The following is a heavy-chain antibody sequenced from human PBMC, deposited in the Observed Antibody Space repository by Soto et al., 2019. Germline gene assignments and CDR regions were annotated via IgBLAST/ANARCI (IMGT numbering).Heavy chain of an antibody. J-gene: IGHJ4*02. CDR1: GFPFGENA. CDR2: ISDSGATT. V-gene: IGHV3-23*01. CDR3: AKEDTSSGSLDY. D-gene: IGHD6-19*01. Sequence: GGSLRLSCAASGFPFGENAMSWVRQAPGKGLEWVSGISDSGATTYYTDSVRGRFTISRDNSKNTLYLQMKSLRAEDSASYYCAKEDTSSGSLDYWGQGALVTVSS.